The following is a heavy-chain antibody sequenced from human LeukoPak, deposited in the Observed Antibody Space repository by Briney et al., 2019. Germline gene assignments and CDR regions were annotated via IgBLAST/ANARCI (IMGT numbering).Heavy chain of an antibody. CDR2: ISAYNGNT. D-gene: IGHD3-22*01. CDR3: AGEMEYYYDSSGYYYGGWFDP. Sequence: ASVKVSCKASGYTFTSYGISWVRQAPGQGLEWMGWISAYNGNTNYAQKLQGRVTMTTDTSTSTAYMELRSLRSDDTAVYYCAGEMEYYYDSSGYYYGGWFDPWGQGTLVTVSS. CDR1: GYTFTSYG. J-gene: IGHJ5*02. V-gene: IGHV1-18*01.